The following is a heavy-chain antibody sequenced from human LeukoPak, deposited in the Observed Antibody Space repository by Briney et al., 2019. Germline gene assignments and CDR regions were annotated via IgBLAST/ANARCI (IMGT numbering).Heavy chain of an antibody. CDR2: IKQDGSEK. V-gene: IGHV3-7*01. J-gene: IGHJ4*02. Sequence: GGSLRLSCAASGFTFSSYWMSWVRQAPGKGLEWVANIKQDGSEKYYVDSVKGRFTISRGNAKNSLYLQMNSLRAEDTAVYYCARVWVRIAAAGTLDYWGQGTLVTVSS. CDR3: ARVWVRIAAAGTLDY. D-gene: IGHD6-13*01. CDR1: GFTFSSYW.